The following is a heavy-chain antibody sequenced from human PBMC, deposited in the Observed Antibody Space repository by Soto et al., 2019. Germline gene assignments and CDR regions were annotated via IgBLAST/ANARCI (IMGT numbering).Heavy chain of an antibody. Sequence: PGGSLRLSCAASGLTFSTYAMTWVRQAPGKGLEWVSAISASGGSTYYADSVKGRFTISRDNSKNSLYLQMNSLRAEDTAVYYCARESWFGEFSFDYWGQGTLVTVSS. J-gene: IGHJ4*02. CDR1: GLTFSTYA. V-gene: IGHV3-23*01. CDR3: ARESWFGEFSFDY. D-gene: IGHD3-10*01. CDR2: ISASGGST.